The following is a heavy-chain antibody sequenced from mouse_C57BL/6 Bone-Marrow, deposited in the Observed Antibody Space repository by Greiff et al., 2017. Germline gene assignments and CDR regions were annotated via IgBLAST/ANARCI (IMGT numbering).Heavy chain of an antibody. CDR3: ARFRGYYVRYFDV. J-gene: IGHJ1*03. D-gene: IGHD2-3*01. V-gene: IGHV1-82*01. Sequence: QVQLQQSGPELVKPGASVKISCKASGYAFSSSWMNWVKQRPGKGLEWIGRIYPGDGDTNYNGKFKGKATLTADKSSSTAYMQLSSLTSEDSAVYFGARFRGYYVRYFDVWGTGTTVTVSS. CDR1: GYAFSSSW. CDR2: IYPGDGDT.